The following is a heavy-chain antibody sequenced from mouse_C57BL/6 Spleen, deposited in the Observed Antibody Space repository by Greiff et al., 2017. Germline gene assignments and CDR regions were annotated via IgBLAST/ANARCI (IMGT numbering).Heavy chain of an antibody. Sequence: VKVVESGPGLVAPSQSLSITCPVSGFSLTSYGVDWVRQPPGKGLEWLGVIWGGGSTNYNSALMSRLSISKDNSKSQVFLKMNSLQTDDTAMYYCATFYYGNPYAMDYWGQGTSVTVSS. CDR1: GFSLTSYG. CDR2: IWGGGST. J-gene: IGHJ4*01. V-gene: IGHV2-9*01. CDR3: ATFYYGNPYAMDY. D-gene: IGHD2-1*01.